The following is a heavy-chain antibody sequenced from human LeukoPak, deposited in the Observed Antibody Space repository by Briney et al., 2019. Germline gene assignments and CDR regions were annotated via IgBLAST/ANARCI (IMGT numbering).Heavy chain of an antibody. CDR2: IIPILGIA. CDR1: GGTFSSYT. V-gene: IGHV1-69*04. J-gene: IGHJ5*02. CDR3: ARDPTTIAVAGTNWFDP. D-gene: IGHD6-19*01. Sequence: SVKVSCKASGGTFSSYTISWVRQAPGQGLEWMGRIIPILGIANYAQKFQGRVTITADESTSTAYMELSSLRSEDTAVYYCARDPTTIAVAGTNWFDPWGQGTLVTVSS.